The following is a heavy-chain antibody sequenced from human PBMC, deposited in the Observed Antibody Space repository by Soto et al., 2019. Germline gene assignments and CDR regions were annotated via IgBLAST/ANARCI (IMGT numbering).Heavy chain of an antibody. V-gene: IGHV3-30*18. CDR3: AKVGYDSSDAFDI. CDR1: GFTFSSYG. CDR2: ISYDGSNK. J-gene: IGHJ3*02. Sequence: QVQLVESGGGVVQPGRSLRLSCAASGFTFSSYGMHWVRQAPGKGLEWVAVISYDGSNKYYADSVKGRFTISRDNSKNTLYLQMNSLRAEDTAVYYCAKVGYDSSDAFDIWGQGTMVTVSS. D-gene: IGHD3-22*01.